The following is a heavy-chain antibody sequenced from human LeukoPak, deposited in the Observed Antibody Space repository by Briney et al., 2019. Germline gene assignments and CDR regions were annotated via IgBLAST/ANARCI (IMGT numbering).Heavy chain of an antibody. D-gene: IGHD2-15*01. Sequence: GGSLRLSCAASGFTFSSYWMSWVRQAPGKGLEWLANIKQDGSEKYYVDSVKGRFTISRDNAKNSLYLQMNSLRAEDTAVYYCARPRGYCSGGSCRYYFDYWGQGTLVTVSS. J-gene: IGHJ4*02. CDR2: IKQDGSEK. CDR3: ARPRGYCSGGSCRYYFDY. CDR1: GFTFSSYW. V-gene: IGHV3-7*01.